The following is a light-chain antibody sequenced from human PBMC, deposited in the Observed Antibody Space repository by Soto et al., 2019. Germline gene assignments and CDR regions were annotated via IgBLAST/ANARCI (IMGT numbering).Light chain of an antibody. CDR1: QSVSNSY. CDR3: QQYGSSPRT. CDR2: GAS. J-gene: IGKJ1*01. V-gene: IGKV3-20*01. Sequence: EIVLTQSPGTLSLSPGERATLSCRASQSVSNSYLAWYQQKPGQAPRLLIYGASSRATGIPDRFSGSGSGTDFPLPISRLEPEDFAVYRCQQYGSSPRTFGQGTKVEVK.